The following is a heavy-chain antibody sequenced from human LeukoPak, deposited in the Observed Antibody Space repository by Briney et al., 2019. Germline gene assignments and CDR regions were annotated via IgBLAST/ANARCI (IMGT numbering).Heavy chain of an antibody. CDR2: IIPIFGTA. CDR1: GCTFSSYA. Sequence: SVKVSCKASGCTFSSYAISWVRQAPGQGLEWMGRIIPIFGTANYAQKFQGRVTITTDESTSTAYMELSSLRSEDTAVYYCARGYYFDSSGYYYFDYWGQGTLVTVSS. CDR3: ARGYYFDSSGYYYFDY. D-gene: IGHD3-22*01. V-gene: IGHV1-69*05. J-gene: IGHJ4*02.